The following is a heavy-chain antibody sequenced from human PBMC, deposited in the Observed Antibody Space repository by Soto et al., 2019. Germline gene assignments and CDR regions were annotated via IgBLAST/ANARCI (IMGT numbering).Heavy chain of an antibody. CDR3: ARQDYSNYLGGTDV. D-gene: IGHD2-2*01. Sequence: GESLRISCKTSGYSFTSHWVAWVRQMPGKGLEWMGIIYPSDSDIRYRPSFQGQVTISVDKSISTAYLQWSSLKASDTATYYCARQDYSNYLGGTDVPGPGTTFTVSS. CDR2: IYPSDSDI. CDR1: GYSFTSHW. J-gene: IGHJ6*02. V-gene: IGHV5-51*01.